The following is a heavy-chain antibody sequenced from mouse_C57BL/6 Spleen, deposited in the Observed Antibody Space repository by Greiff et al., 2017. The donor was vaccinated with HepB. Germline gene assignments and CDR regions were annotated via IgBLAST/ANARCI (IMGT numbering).Heavy chain of an antibody. J-gene: IGHJ4*01. CDR1: GYTFTDYE. Sequence: QVQLQQSGAELVRPGASVTLSCKASGYTFTDYEMHWVKQTPVHGLEWIGAIDPETGGTAYNQKFKGKAILTADKSSSTAYMELRSLTSEDSAVYYCTRWEKFHYGSSYDAMDYWGQGTSVTVSS. V-gene: IGHV1-15*01. CDR3: TRWEKFHYGSSYDAMDY. CDR2: IDPETGGT. D-gene: IGHD1-1*01.